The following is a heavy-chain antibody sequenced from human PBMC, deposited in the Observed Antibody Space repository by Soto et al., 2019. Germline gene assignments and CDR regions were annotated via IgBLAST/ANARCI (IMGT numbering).Heavy chain of an antibody. V-gene: IGHV4-4*02. D-gene: IGHD3-10*01. CDR2: IYHSGST. J-gene: IGHJ5*02. CDR1: SGSISSSNW. CDR3: ARAKGGWRGSGSYYS. Sequence: QVQLQESGPGLVKPSGTLSLTCAVSSGSISSSNWWSWVRQPPGKGLEWIGEIYHSGSTNYNPSLKRRVTISVDKSKNQFSLKLSSVTAADTAVYYSARAKGGWRGSGSYYSWGQGTLVTVSS.